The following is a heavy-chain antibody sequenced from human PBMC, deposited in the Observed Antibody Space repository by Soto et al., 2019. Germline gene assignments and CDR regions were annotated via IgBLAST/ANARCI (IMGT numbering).Heavy chain of an antibody. V-gene: IGHV3-9*01. CDR2: ISWNSGSI. J-gene: IGHJ3*01. D-gene: IGHD2-15*01. Sequence: EVQLVESGGGLVQPGRSLRLSCAASGFNFDDFAMNWVRQSPGKGLEWVSGISWNSGSIGYADSVKGRFTISRDNAKNFVYLQFNSVRPEYTALYYCTRGGRYCSGGSCYSGAFDFWGQGTMVTVSS. CDR1: GFNFDDFA. CDR3: TRGGRYCSGGSCYSGAFDF.